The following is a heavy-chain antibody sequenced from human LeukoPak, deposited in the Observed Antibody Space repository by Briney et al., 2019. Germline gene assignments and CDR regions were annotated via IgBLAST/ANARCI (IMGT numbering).Heavy chain of an antibody. CDR1: GYTFTGYY. CDR3: ARENYYDSSGPY. V-gene: IGHV1-2*06. CDR2: INPNSGVP. D-gene: IGHD3-22*01. J-gene: IGHJ4*02. Sequence: ASVKVSCKASGYTFTGYYMHWVRQAPGQGLEWLGRINPNSGVPNYAQKFQGRVTMTRDTAISTAYMQLSSLRSGDTAVYYCARENYYDSSGPYWGQGTLVTVSS.